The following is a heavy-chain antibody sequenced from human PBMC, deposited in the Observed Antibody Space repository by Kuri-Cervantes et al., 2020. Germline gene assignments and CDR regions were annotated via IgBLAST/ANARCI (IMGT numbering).Heavy chain of an antibody. J-gene: IGHJ6*02. D-gene: IGHD3-10*01. CDR3: ARQRASWDYYGMDV. Sequence: ASVKVSCKASGYTFTSYDINWVRQATGQGLEWMGWMNPNSGNTGYAQKFQGRVTMTRNTSISTAYMELSSLKASDTAMYYCARQRASWDYYGMDVWGQGTTVTVSS. CDR1: GYTFTSYD. V-gene: IGHV1-8*01. CDR2: MNPNSGNT.